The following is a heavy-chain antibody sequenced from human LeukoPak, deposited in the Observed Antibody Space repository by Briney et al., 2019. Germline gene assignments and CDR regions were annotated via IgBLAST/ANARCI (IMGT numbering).Heavy chain of an antibody. CDR1: GFTVSNNF. J-gene: IGHJ4*02. CDR2: IYSGTNT. D-gene: IGHD5-24*01. CDR3: AMATRWLNFDF. V-gene: IGHV3-66*01. Sequence: PGGSLRLSCAASGFTVSNNFMSWVRQAPGKGLEWVSVIYSGTNTNYADSVKGRFTISRDNSKNTLYLQMSSLRAEDTALYYCAMATRWLNFDFWGQGTLVTISS.